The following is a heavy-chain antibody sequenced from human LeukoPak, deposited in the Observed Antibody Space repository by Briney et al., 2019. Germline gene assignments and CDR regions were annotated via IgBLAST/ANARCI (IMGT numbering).Heavy chain of an antibody. CDR3: ARDRGSYHKEFDY. V-gene: IGHV4-39*07. D-gene: IGHD1-26*01. Sequence: SETLSLTCTVSGGSISGSSYFWGWIRQPPGKGLEWIGSIYYSGNTYYNPSLKSRVTISVDKSKNQFSLKLSSVTAADTAVYYCARDRGSYHKEFDYWGQGTLVTVSS. CDR2: IYYSGNT. J-gene: IGHJ4*02. CDR1: GGSISGSSYF.